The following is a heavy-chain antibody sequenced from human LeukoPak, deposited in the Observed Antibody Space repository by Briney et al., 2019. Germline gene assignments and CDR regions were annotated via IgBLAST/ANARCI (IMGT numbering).Heavy chain of an antibody. V-gene: IGHV4-39*01. D-gene: IGHD6-13*01. CDR2: IYYSGST. CDR3: ARKYSSSWTYFDY. CDR1: GGSISSSSYY. J-gene: IGHJ4*02. Sequence: SETLSLTCTVSGGSISSSSYYWGWIRQPPGKGLEWIGSIYYSGSTYYNPSLKGRVTISVDTSKNQFSLKLSSVTAADTAVYYCARKYSSSWTYFDYWGQGTLVTVSS.